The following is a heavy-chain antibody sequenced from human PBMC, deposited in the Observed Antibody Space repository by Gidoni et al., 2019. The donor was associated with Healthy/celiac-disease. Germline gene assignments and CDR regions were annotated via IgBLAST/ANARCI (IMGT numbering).Heavy chain of an antibody. CDR1: GGTFSSYA. J-gene: IGHJ4*02. V-gene: IGHV1-69*01. D-gene: IGHD3-10*01. CDR3: HYGSGSRSFDY. CDR2: IIPIFGTA. Sequence: GGTFSSYAISWVRQAPGQGLEWMGGIIPIFGTANYAQKFQGRVTITADESTSTAYMELSSLRSEDTAVYYCHYGSGSRSFDYWGQGTLVTVSS.